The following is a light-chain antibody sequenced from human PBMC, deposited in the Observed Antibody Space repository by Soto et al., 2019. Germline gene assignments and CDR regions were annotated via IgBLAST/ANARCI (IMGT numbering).Light chain of an antibody. J-gene: IGKJ1*01. Sequence: EIVMTQSPATLSVSPGERATLSCRASHRVSSYLAWYQQKPGQAPRLLIYATSTRATGIPARFSGSGSGTESTLTISSLQSEDFAVYYCQQYNNWPRTFGQGTKVDI. CDR1: HRVSSY. CDR3: QQYNNWPRT. V-gene: IGKV3-15*01. CDR2: ATS.